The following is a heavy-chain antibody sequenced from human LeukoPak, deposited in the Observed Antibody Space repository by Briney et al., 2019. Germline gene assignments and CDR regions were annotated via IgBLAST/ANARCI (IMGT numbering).Heavy chain of an antibody. Sequence: SETLSLTCTVSGGSISSYYWSWIRQPAGKGLEWIWRIYTSGSTNYNPSLKSRVTMSVDTSKNQFSLKLSSVTAADTAVYYCARAISSWSTSELTYYYYMDVWGKGTTVTVSS. D-gene: IGHD6-13*01. V-gene: IGHV4-4*07. CDR3: ARAISSWSTSELTYYYYMDV. CDR2: IYTSGST. CDR1: GGSISSYY. J-gene: IGHJ6*03.